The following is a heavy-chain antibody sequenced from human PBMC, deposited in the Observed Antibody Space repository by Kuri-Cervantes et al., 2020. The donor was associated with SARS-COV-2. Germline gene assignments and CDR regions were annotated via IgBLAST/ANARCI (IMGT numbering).Heavy chain of an antibody. V-gene: IGHV3-48*01. J-gene: IGHJ4*01. CDR1: GFTFSSYS. D-gene: IGHD3-3*01. CDR3: ASNKFLTIWSGPLDY. CDR2: ISSSSSTI. Sequence: GESLKISCAASGFTFSSYSMNWVRQAPGKGLEWVSYISSSSSTIYYADSVKGRFTISRDNAKNSLYLQTSSLRAEDTAVYYCASNKFLTIWSGPLDYWGHGTLVTVSS.